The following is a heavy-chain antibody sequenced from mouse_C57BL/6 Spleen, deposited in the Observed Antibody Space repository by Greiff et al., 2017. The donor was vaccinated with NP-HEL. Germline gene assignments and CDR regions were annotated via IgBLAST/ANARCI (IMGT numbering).Heavy chain of an antibody. V-gene: IGHV1-4*01. CDR2: INPSSGYT. J-gene: IGHJ2*01. CDR1: GYTFTSYT. D-gene: IGHD1-1*01. Sequence: VQLQQSGAELARPGASVKMSCKASGYTFTSYTMHWVKQRPGQGLEWIRYINPSSGYTKYTQKFKDKATLTADTSSSTAYMQLSSLTSEYSAVYYCARAYYGSSYYCDYWGQGTTLTVSS. CDR3: ARAYYGSSYYCDY.